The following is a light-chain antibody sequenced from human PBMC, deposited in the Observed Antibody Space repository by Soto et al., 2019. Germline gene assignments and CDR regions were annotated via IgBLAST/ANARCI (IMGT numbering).Light chain of an antibody. V-gene: IGLV1-40*01. CDR1: RSNIGAGYD. J-gene: IGLJ1*01. CDR3: QSYDSSLSAYV. CDR2: GNS. Sequence: QSVLTQPPSVSGAPGQRVTISCTGSRSNIGAGYDVHWYQQLPGTAPKLLIYGNSHRPSGVPDRFSGSKSGTSASLAITGLQAEDEADYYCQSYDSSLSAYVFGTGTKLTVL.